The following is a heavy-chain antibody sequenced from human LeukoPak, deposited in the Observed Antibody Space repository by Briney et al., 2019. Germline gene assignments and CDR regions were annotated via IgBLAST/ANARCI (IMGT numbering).Heavy chain of an antibody. CDR3: ARGGRYCSSTSCYRRRWFDP. Sequence: PSQTLSLTCTVSGGSISSGGYYWSWIRQHPGKGLEWIGYIYYSGSTYYNPSLKSRVTISVDTSKNQFSLKLSSVTAADTAVYYCARGGRYCSSTSCYRRRWFDPWGQGTLVTVSS. J-gene: IGHJ5*02. V-gene: IGHV4-31*03. CDR1: GGSISSGGYY. D-gene: IGHD2-2*01. CDR2: IYYSGST.